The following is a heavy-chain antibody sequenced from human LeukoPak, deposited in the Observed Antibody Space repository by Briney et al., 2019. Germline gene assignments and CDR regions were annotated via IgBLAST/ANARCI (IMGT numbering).Heavy chain of an antibody. CDR1: GFTFSSDY. J-gene: IGHJ4*02. CDR2: IFRSNNT. Sequence: GGSLGLSCAASGFTFSSDYMSWVRQFPGKGLEWVSTIFRSNNTYYAASVRGRFTTSRDNSKNILYLQMNSLRAEDTAVYYCASTRIAAAGELNYWGQGTLVTVSS. D-gene: IGHD6-13*01. CDR3: ASTRIAAAGELNY. V-gene: IGHV3-53*01.